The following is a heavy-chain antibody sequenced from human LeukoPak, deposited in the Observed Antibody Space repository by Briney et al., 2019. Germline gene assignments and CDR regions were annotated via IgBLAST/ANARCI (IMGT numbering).Heavy chain of an antibody. Sequence: SETLSLTCAVSGGSLISTTYYWGWIRQPPGKGLEWIGSIYYSGSTYYNPSLKSRVTMSVDTSKNHFSLKLSSVTAADTAVYFCAREGRMSMGIEYWGQGTLVTVSS. D-gene: IGHD4/OR15-4a*01. V-gene: IGHV4-39*02. CDR1: GGSLISTTYY. J-gene: IGHJ4*02. CDR2: IYYSGST. CDR3: AREGRMSMGIEY.